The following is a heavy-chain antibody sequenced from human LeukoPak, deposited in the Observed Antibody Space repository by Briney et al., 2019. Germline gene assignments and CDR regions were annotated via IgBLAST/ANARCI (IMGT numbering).Heavy chain of an antibody. CDR3: ARGSGNMGYCSSTSCRILNWFDP. D-gene: IGHD2-2*01. CDR1: GGSFSGYY. Sequence: SETLSLSCAVSGGSFSGYYWSWIRQPPGKGLEWIGEINHSGSTNYNPDLKSRVTISVDTSKIQFSLKLSSVTAADTAVYYCARGSGNMGYCSSTSCRILNWFDPWGQGTLVTVSS. J-gene: IGHJ5*02. CDR2: INHSGST. V-gene: IGHV4-34*01.